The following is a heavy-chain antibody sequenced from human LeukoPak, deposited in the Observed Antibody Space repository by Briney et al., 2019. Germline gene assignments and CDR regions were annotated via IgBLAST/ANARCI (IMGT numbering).Heavy chain of an antibody. Sequence: SETLSLTCAVYGGSFSGYYWSWIRQPPGKGLEWIGEINHSGSTNYNPSLKSRVTISVDTSKNQFSLKLSSVTAADTAVYYCARGVSLITMVRGVMYYYYYGMDVWGQGTTVTSP. CDR1: GGSFSGYY. CDR3: ARGVSLITMVRGVMYYYYYGMDV. V-gene: IGHV4-34*01. D-gene: IGHD3-10*01. CDR2: INHSGST. J-gene: IGHJ6*02.